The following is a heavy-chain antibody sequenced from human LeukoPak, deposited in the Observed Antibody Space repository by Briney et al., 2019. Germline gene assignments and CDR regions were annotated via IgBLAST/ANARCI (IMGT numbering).Heavy chain of an antibody. J-gene: IGHJ6*02. CDR3: ARGFGGVIVTSGMDV. Sequence: GGSLRLSCAASGFTFDDYGMSWVRQAPGKGLEWISGVNWNGGSTGYADSVKGRFTISRDNAKNSLYLQMNSLRAEDTAVYYCARGFGGVIVTSGMDVWGQGTTVTVSS. CDR1: GFTFDDYG. D-gene: IGHD3-16*02. V-gene: IGHV3-20*04. CDR2: VNWNGGST.